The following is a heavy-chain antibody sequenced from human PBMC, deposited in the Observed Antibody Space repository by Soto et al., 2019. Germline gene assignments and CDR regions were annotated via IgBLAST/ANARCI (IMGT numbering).Heavy chain of an antibody. CDR1: GFTFSSYD. V-gene: IGHV3-13*01. J-gene: IGHJ5*02. CDR2: IGTACDT. Sequence: GGSLRLSCAASGFTFSSYDMHWVRQATGKGLERVTAIGTACDTYYPGSVKSRFTISRENAKNSLYLQMNSLRAGDTAVYYCARGRSFDPLGQGTLVTVSS. CDR3: ARGRSFDP.